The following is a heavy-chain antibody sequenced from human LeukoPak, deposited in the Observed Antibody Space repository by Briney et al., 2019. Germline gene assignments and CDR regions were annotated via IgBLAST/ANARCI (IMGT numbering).Heavy chain of an antibody. J-gene: IGHJ6*02. CDR3: ARDLTLGYCSGGSCSTLYYYGMDV. Sequence: ASVKVSCKASGYTFTSYGISWVRQAPGQGLEWMGWISAYNGSTNYAQKLQGRVTMTTDTSTSTAYMELRSLRSDDTAVYYCARDLTLGYCSGGSCSTLYYYGMDVWGQGTTVTVSS. V-gene: IGHV1-18*01. CDR2: ISAYNGST. CDR1: GYTFTSYG. D-gene: IGHD2-15*01.